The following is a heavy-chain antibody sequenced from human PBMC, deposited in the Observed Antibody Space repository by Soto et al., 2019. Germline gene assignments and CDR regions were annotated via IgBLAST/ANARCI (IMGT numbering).Heavy chain of an antibody. CDR2: IDWDDDK. D-gene: IGHD1-20*01. V-gene: IGHV2-70*11. J-gene: IGHJ4*02. CDR1: GFSLSTSGMC. CDR3: ARTPIITRAFDY. Sequence: ESGPTLVNPTQTLTLTCTFSGFSLSTSGMCVSWIRQPPGKALEWLARIDWDDDKNYATSLKTRLTISKDTSKNQVVLTLTDMDPVDTATYYCARTPIITRAFDYWGQGTLVTVSS.